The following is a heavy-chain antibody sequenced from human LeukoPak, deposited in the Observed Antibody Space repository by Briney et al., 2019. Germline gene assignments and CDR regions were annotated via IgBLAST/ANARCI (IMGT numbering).Heavy chain of an antibody. D-gene: IGHD2-21*02. CDR1: GYSISSGYY. CDR2: IYHSGST. CDR3: ARGVYIVVVTNADY. Sequence: PSQTLSLTCTVSGYSISSGYYWGWIRQPPGKGLEWIGSIYHSGSTYYNPSLKSRVTISVDTSKDQVSLKLSSVTAADTAVYYCARGVYIVVVTNADYWGQGTLVTVSS. V-gene: IGHV4-38-2*02. J-gene: IGHJ4*02.